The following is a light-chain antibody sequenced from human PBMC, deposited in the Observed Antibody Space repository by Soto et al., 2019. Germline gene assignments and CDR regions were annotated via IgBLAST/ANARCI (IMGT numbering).Light chain of an antibody. CDR1: HDIDSW. CDR2: AAS. Sequence: DIQMTQSPSSVSASVGDRVTITCRASHDIDSWLAWYQHKPGKAPKLLIYAASSLQSGVPPRFSGSGSGTDFTFSISSLQPEDFATYYCQQGSSFPYTFGQGTKVDIK. V-gene: IGKV1-12*01. J-gene: IGKJ2*01. CDR3: QQGSSFPYT.